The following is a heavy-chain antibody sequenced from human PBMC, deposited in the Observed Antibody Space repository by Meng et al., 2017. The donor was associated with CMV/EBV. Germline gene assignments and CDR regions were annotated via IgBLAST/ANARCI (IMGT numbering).Heavy chain of an antibody. V-gene: IGHV3-30-3*01. CDR1: GFTFSSYA. J-gene: IGHJ4*02. Sequence: LYCAASGFTFSSYAMHGVRQAPSKGLEGVAVISYDGSNKYYADSVKGRFTISRDNYKNTLYLQMNSLRAEDTAVYYCARDRIQSYFDYWGQGTLVTVSS. CDR2: ISYDGSNK. CDR3: ARDRIQSYFDY. D-gene: IGHD5-18*01.